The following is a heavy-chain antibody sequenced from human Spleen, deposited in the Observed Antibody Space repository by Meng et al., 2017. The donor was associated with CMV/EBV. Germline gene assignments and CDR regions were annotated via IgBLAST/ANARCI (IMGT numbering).Heavy chain of an antibody. CDR3: ARHCGYTSDCNV. J-gene: IGHJ6*02. CDR2: IFHTGST. Sequence: GSLRLSCSVSGYSISSGYYWGWIRQPPGKGLEWSGSIFHTGSTYYNPSLKSRVTISADMSKNPFSLKLSPVTAAATAVYYWARHCGYTSDCNVWGQGTKVTVSS. D-gene: IGHD2/OR15-2a*01. CDR1: GYSISSGYY. V-gene: IGHV4-38-2*02.